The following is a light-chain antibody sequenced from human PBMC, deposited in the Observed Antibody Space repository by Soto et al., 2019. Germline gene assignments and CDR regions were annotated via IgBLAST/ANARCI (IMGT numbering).Light chain of an antibody. V-gene: IGKV3-20*01. Sequence: EIVLTQSPDTLSLSPGERATLSCRASQSVSTNSLAWYQQRPGQAPRPLIYGASSRATGTPDRFSGSGSGTDFTLIISSLQSEDSAVYYCQQYDNWPITFGQGTRLEIK. CDR2: GAS. CDR3: QQYDNWPIT. CDR1: QSVSTNS. J-gene: IGKJ5*01.